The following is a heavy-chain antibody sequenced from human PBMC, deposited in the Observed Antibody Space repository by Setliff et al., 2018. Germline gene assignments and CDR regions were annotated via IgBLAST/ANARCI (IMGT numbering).Heavy chain of an antibody. D-gene: IGHD3-22*01. J-gene: IGHJ6*03. CDR2: IYISGST. Sequence: SETLSLTCTVSGGSISSDSHYWGWIRQPAGKGLEWIGRIYISGSTIYNPSLKRRVTVSIDTSKNQFSLKLNSVTAADTAVYFCARGITSGGYWGQSSHYLDVWGKGTTVTVSS. CDR3: ARGITSGGYWGQSSHYLDV. CDR1: GGSISSDSHY. V-gene: IGHV4-61*02.